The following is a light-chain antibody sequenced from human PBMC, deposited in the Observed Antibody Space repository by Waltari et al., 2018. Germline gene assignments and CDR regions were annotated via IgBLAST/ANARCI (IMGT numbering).Light chain of an antibody. Sequence: QSALTQPPSASGSPGQSVTISCTGTSSDVGGYNYVSWYQHHPGKAPKLMISEVNKRPSGVPDRFSGSKSGSTASLTVSGLQADDEADYYCTSYAGSHNWVFGGGTKLTVL. CDR1: SSDVGGYNY. CDR3: TSYAGSHNWV. V-gene: IGLV2-8*01. J-gene: IGLJ2*01. CDR2: EVN.